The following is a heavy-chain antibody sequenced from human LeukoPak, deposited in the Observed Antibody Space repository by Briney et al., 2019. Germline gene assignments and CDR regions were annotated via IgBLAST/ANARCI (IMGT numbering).Heavy chain of an antibody. CDR1: GFTFSSYG. V-gene: IGHV3-33*01. CDR3: ARDRNYYDSSAHFGY. CDR2: IWYDGSNK. J-gene: IGHJ4*02. Sequence: GGSLRLSCAASGFTFSSYGMHWVRQAPGKGLEWVAVIWYDGSNKYYADSVKGRFTTSRDNSKNTLYLQMNSLRAEDTAVYYCARDRNYYDSSAHFGYWGQGTLVTVSS. D-gene: IGHD3-22*01.